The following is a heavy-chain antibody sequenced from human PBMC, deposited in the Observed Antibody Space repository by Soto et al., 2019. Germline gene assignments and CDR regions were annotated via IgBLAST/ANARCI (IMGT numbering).Heavy chain of an antibody. V-gene: IGHV3-48*01. CDR3: AKDGFTVVPRH. D-gene: IGHD4-17*01. J-gene: IGHJ4*02. Sequence: EVQLVESGGGLVQPGGSLRLSCAASGFTFSSYCMNWVRQAPGKGLEWVSYISSNSSTIYYADFVKGRFTISRDNAKNSLNLKMNSLRAEDTAVYYCAKDGFTVVPRHWGQGTLVTVSS. CDR1: GFTFSSYC. CDR2: ISSNSSTI.